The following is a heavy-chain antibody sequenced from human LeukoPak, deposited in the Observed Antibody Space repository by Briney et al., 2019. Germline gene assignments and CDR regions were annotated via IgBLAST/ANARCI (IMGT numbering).Heavy chain of an antibody. Sequence: GESLKISCKGSGYSFTSYWIGWVRQMPGKGLEWMGIIYPGDSDTRYSPSFQGQVTISADKSISTAYLQWSSLKASDTAMYYCARRFYDFWSGGGWFDPWGQGTLVTVSS. J-gene: IGHJ5*02. V-gene: IGHV5-51*01. CDR2: IYPGDSDT. CDR3: ARRFYDFWSGGGWFDP. D-gene: IGHD3-3*01. CDR1: GYSFTSYW.